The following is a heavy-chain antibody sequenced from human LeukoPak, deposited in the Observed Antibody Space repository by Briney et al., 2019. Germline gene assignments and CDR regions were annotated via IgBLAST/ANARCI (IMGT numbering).Heavy chain of an antibody. CDR2: INHSGST. D-gene: IGHD3-3*01. Sequence: SETLSLTCAVYGGSLSGYYWSWIPQPPGKGLEWIGEINHSGSTNYNPSLKSRVTISVDTSKNQFSLKLSSVTAADTAVYYCARGSRRSCGVVIKRCHWFDPWGQGTLVTVSS. CDR1: GGSLSGYY. V-gene: IGHV4-34*01. CDR3: ARGSRRSCGVVIKRCHWFDP. J-gene: IGHJ5*02.